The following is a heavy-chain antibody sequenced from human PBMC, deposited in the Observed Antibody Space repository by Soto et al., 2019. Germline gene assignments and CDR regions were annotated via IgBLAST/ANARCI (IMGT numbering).Heavy chain of an antibody. D-gene: IGHD3-10*01. CDR3: ARGWFGPDV. J-gene: IGHJ6*04. CDR2: IDNAGTDS. CDR1: GFTLSGPW. V-gene: IGHV3-74*01. Sequence: EVQLVESGGGLVQPGGSLSLPFAASGFTLSGPWSHWFRQAPGKGLVWVSGIDNAGTDSTYADSVKGRFTSSRDNAKNMLYLQMNSLSVEDTAVYYCARGWFGPDVWGKGTTVTVSS.